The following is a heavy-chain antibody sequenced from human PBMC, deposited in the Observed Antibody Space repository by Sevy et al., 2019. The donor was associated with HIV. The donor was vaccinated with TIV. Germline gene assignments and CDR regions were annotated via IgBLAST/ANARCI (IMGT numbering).Heavy chain of an antibody. CDR3: ARDRDIMITFGGVIPRDYYYYGMDV. D-gene: IGHD3-16*02. CDR1: GYTFTSYY. J-gene: IGHJ6*02. V-gene: IGHV1-46*03. Sequence: ASVKVSCKASGYTFTSYYRHWVRQAPGQGLEWMGIINPSGGSTSYAQMFQGRVTMTRDTSTSTVYMELSSLRSEDTAVYYCARDRDIMITFGGVIPRDYYYYGMDVWGQGTTVTVSS. CDR2: INPSGGST.